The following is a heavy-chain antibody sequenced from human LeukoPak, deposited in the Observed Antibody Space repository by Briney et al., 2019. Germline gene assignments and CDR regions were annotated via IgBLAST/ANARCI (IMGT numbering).Heavy chain of an antibody. V-gene: IGHV1-18*01. J-gene: IGHJ4*02. D-gene: IGHD1-7*01. CDR2: ISTYNGNT. CDR1: GYTFTTYG. CDR3: ARGRDWNYAFEY. Sequence: ASVKVSCKASGYTFTTYGISWVRQAPGQGLEWMGWISTYNGNTKCTQKFQGRVTITTDTSSSTAYMELRSLRSDDTAVYYCARGRDWNYAFEYWGQGTLVTVSS.